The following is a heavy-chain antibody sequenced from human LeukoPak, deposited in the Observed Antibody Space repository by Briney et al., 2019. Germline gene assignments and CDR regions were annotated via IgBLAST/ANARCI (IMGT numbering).Heavy chain of an antibody. CDR3: ARVAHSFYYDSSGEPWYFDY. J-gene: IGHJ4*02. V-gene: IGHV4-30-4*01. CDR2: IYYSGST. CDR1: GGSISSGDYY. D-gene: IGHD3-22*01. Sequence: SETLSLTCTVSGGSISSGDYYWSWIRQPPGKGLEWIGYIYYSGSTYYNPSLKSRVTISVDTSKNQFSLKLSSVTAADTAVYYCARVAHSFYYDSSGEPWYFDYWGQGTLVTVSS.